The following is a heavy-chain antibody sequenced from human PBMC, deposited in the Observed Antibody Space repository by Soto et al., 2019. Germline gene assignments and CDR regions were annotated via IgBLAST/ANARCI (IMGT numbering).Heavy chain of an antibody. CDR3: WGSSTLWFGEDPDLFDS. CDR1: GGSISSYY. Sequence: SETLSLTCTVSGGSISSYYWSWIRQPPGKGLEWIGYIYYSGSTNYNPSLKSRVTISVDTSKNQFSLKLSSVTAADTAVYYCWGSSTLWFGEDPDLFDSWGQGTLVTVSS. V-gene: IGHV4-59*08. D-gene: IGHD3-10*01. CDR2: IYYSGST. J-gene: IGHJ5*01.